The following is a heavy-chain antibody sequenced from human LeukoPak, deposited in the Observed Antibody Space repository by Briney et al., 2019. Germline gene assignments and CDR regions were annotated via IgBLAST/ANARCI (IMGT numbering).Heavy chain of an antibody. CDR3: ARGGIAVAGTGY. J-gene: IGHJ4*02. V-gene: IGHV1-69*04. CDR1: GGTFSSYA. CDR2: IIPILGIA. D-gene: IGHD6-19*01. Sequence: SVKVSCKASGGTFSSYAISWVRQAPGQGLEWMGRIIPILGIANYAQKFQGRVTITADKSTSTAYMELSSLRSEDTAVYYCARGGIAVAGTGYWGQGTLVTVSS.